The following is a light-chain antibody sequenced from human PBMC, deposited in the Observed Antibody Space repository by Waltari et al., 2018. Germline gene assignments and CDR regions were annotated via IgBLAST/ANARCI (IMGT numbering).Light chain of an antibody. Sequence: QSALTQPASVSGSPGQSITISCSGTSSDVGAYNYVCWYQQHPGKAPKLIIDDVSVRPSGFSTRFSGSKSGNTASLTISGLHTEDEADYYCGTSTTTRNHVFGTGTKVTVL. CDR1: SSDVGAYNY. CDR3: GTSTTTRNHV. V-gene: IGLV2-14*03. J-gene: IGLJ1*01. CDR2: DVS.